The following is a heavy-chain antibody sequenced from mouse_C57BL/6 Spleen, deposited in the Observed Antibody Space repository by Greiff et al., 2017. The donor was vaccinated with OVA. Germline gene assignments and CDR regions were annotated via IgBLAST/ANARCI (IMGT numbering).Heavy chain of an antibody. D-gene: IGHD2-3*01. CDR3: VRQNIYDGYLYWYFDV. J-gene: IGHJ1*03. CDR1: GFSFNTYA. CDR2: IRSKSNNYAT. Sequence: EVMLVESGGGLVQPKGSLKLSCAASGFSFNTYAMNWVRQAPGKGLEWVARIRSKSNNYATYYADSVKDRFTISRDDSESMLYLQMNNLKTEDTAMYYCVRQNIYDGYLYWYFDVWGTGTTVTVSS. V-gene: IGHV10-1*01.